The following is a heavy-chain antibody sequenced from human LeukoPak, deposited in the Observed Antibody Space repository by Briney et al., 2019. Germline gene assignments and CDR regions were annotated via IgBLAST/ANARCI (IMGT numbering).Heavy chain of an antibody. D-gene: IGHD5-12*01. CDR1: GFSLSNYA. Sequence: PGRSLRLSCVKTGFSLSNYAINWVRQAPGKGLEWVAVIWGDGSSRVYADSVRGRFTMSSDNSKNTVYLQMNNLRAEDTAVYYCAKSGDTGFDFFDFWGQGTLVTVSS. V-gene: IGHV3-33*06. J-gene: IGHJ4*02. CDR3: AKSGDTGFDFFDF. CDR2: IWGDGSSR.